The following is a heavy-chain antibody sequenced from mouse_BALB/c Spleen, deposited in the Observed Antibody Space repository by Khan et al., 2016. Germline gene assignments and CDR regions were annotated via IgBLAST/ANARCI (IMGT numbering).Heavy chain of an antibody. Sequence: QVQLQQSGAELARPGASVKLSCKASGYTFTSYWMQWVKQRPGQGLEWIGAIYPGDGDTRYTQKFKGKATLPADKSSSTAYMQLSSLASEDSAVYYCARRAARATGFAYWGQGTLVTVSA. CDR3: ARRAARATGFAY. J-gene: IGHJ3*01. CDR2: IYPGDGDT. V-gene: IGHV1-87*01. D-gene: IGHD3-1*01. CDR1: GYTFTSYW.